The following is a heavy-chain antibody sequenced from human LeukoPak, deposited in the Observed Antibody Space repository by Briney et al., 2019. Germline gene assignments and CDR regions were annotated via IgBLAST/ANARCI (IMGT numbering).Heavy chain of an antibody. CDR2: IYPGDSDT. J-gene: IGHJ6*04. CDR3: ARQTMVRGVMLGMDV. Sequence: GESLKISCKGSGYSFTSYWIGWVRQMPGKGLEWMGIIYPGDSDTRYSPSFQGQVTISADKSLSTAYLQWSSLKASDTAMYYCARQTMVRGVMLGMDVWGKGTTVTVSS. D-gene: IGHD3-10*01. V-gene: IGHV5-51*01. CDR1: GYSFTSYW.